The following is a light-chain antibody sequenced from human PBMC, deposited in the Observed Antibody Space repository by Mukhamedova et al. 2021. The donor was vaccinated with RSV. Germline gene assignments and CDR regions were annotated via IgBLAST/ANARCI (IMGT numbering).Light chain of an antibody. J-gene: IGKJ1*01. CDR1: QSVSSSY. Sequence: GERATLSCRASQSVSSSYLAWYQQKPGQAPRLLIYGASSRATGIPDRFSGSGSGTDFTLTISRLEPEDFAVYYCQQSGSSPGTFGQ. CDR3: QQSGSSPGT. CDR2: GAS. V-gene: IGKV3-20*01.